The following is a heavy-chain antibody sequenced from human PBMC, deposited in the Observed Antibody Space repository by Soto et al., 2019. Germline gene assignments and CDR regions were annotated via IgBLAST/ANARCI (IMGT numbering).Heavy chain of an antibody. CDR3: ARDRLYPSEGDYEFAY. Sequence: QVQLVESGGGVVQPGRSLRLSCAASGFTFSSYGMHWVRQAPGKGLEWVAVIWYDGSNKYYADSVKGRFTISRDNSKNTLYLQMNSLSAEATAVYYCARDRLYPSEGDYEFAYWGQGTLVTVSS. V-gene: IGHV3-33*01. CDR1: GFTFSSYG. D-gene: IGHD4-17*01. J-gene: IGHJ4*02. CDR2: IWYDGSNK.